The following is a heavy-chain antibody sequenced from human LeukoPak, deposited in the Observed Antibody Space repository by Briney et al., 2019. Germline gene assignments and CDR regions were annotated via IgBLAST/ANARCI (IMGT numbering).Heavy chain of an antibody. V-gene: IGHV1-69*05. D-gene: IGHD6-19*01. Sequence: SVKVSCKASGGTFSSYAISWVRQAPGQGLEWMGGIIPIFGTANYAQKFQGRVTITTDESTSTAYMELSSLRSEDTAVYYCAKEIGRRSGSDHWGQGTLVTVSS. J-gene: IGHJ5*02. CDR3: AKEIGRRSGSDH. CDR1: GGTFSSYA. CDR2: IIPIFGTA.